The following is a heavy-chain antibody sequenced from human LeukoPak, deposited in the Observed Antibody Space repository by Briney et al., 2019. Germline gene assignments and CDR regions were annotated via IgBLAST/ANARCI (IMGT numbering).Heavy chain of an antibody. D-gene: IGHD3-3*01. CDR2: INTAGDT. CDR1: GFTFSTYD. V-gene: IGHV3-13*01. J-gene: IGHJ5*02. CDR3: TRGVEGGLGP. Sequence: PGGSLRLSCAASGFTFSTYDMHWVRQVTGKGLEWVSVINTAGDTYYAASVKGRFTISRKNAKNSSYLQMNSLRAGDTAVYYCTRGVEGGLGPWGQGTLVTVSS.